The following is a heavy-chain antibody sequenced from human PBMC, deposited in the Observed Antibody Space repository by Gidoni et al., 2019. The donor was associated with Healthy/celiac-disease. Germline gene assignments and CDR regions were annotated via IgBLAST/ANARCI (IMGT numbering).Heavy chain of an antibody. CDR2: IIPSCGTA. CDR1: ARTFTTSA. CDR3: ARNYYDSSGYLLSWFDP. D-gene: IGHD3-22*01. J-gene: IGHJ5*02. V-gene: IGHV1-69*01. Sequence: QVQPVQPVAVLTKPGSSVNVSCKASARTFTTSAIRWVRQAPGQGLEWMGGIIPSCGTANYAQKFQGRVTITADESTSTAYMELSSLRSEDTAVYYCARNYYDSSGYLLSWFDPWGQGTLVTVSS.